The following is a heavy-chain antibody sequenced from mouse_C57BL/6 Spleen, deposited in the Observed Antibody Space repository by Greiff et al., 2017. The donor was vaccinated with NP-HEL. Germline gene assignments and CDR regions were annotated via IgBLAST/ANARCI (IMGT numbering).Heavy chain of an antibody. V-gene: IGHV1-18*01. Sequence: EVQLQQSGPELVKPGASVKIPCKASGYTFTDYNMDWVKQSHGKSLEWIGDINPNNGGTIYNQKFKGKATLTGDKSSSTAYMELRSLTSEDTAVYYCASGRYYYGSSPPGDYWGQGTSVTVSS. D-gene: IGHD1-1*01. CDR3: ASGRYYYGSSPPGDY. CDR2: INPNNGGT. J-gene: IGHJ4*01. CDR1: GYTFTDYN.